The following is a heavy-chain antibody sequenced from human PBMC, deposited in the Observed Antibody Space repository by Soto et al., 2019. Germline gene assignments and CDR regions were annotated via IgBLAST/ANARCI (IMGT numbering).Heavy chain of an antibody. J-gene: IGHJ4*02. D-gene: IGHD3-10*01. CDR2: ISYDGSNK. Sequence: ESGGGGVQPGRSLRLSCAASGFTFSSYGMHWVRQAPGKGLGWVAVISYDGSNKYYADSVKGRFTISRDNSKNTLYLQMNSLRAEDTAVYYCAKGSITMVRGVIDYWGQGTLVTVSS. V-gene: IGHV3-30*18. CDR3: AKGSITMVRGVIDY. CDR1: GFTFSSYG.